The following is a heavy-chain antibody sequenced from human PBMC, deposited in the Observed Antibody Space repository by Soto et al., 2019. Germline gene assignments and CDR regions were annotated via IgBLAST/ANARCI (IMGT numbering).Heavy chain of an antibody. CDR3: TRPPPHCSGGSCEVNY. J-gene: IGHJ4*02. CDR1: GFTFSGSA. Sequence: GGSLRLSCAASGFTFSGSAMHWVRQASGKGLEWVGRIRSKANSYATAYAASVKGRFTIPRDDSKNTAYLQMNSLKTEDTAVYYCTRPPPHCSGGSCEVNYWGQGTLVTVSS. CDR2: IRSKANSYAT. D-gene: IGHD2-15*01. V-gene: IGHV3-73*01.